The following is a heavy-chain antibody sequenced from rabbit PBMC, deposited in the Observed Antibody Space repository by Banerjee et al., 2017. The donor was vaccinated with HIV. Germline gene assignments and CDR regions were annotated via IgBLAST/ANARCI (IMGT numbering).Heavy chain of an antibody. J-gene: IGHJ4*01. CDR2: IGIGSGST. CDR3: ARWGSGWSLNL. D-gene: IGHD1-1*01. Sequence: QEQLVESGGGLVQPEGSLTLTCTASGFSFSSGYYMCWVRQAPGKGLEWIACIGIGSGSTYYTNWAKGRFTISKTSSTTVTLQMTSLTAADTATYFCARWGSGWSLNLWGPGTLVTVS. CDR1: GFSFSSGYY. V-gene: IGHV1S45*01.